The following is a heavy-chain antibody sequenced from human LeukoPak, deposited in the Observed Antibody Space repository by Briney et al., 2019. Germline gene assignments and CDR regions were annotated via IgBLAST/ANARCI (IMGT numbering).Heavy chain of an antibody. CDR2: TSAYNGNT. V-gene: IGHV1-18*04. D-gene: IGHD2-15*01. Sequence: ASVKVSCKASGYTFTSYGISWVRQSPGHGLEWRGWTSAYNGNTNYAQKLQGRVTMTTDTSTSTAYMELRSLRSDDTAVYYCARDSGVVIAATGDYWGQVTLVTVSS. CDR1: GYTFTSYG. CDR3: ARDSGVVIAATGDY. J-gene: IGHJ4*02.